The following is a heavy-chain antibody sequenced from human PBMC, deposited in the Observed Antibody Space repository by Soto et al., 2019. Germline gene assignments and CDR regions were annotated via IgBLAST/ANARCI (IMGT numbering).Heavy chain of an antibody. D-gene: IGHD1-1*01. CDR1: SNDA. CDR2: ISGSAGIT. V-gene: IGHV3-23*01. Sequence: SNDAMSWVRQAPGKGLEWVSGISGSAGITYYADSMKGRFTISRDNSKNTLYLQMNSLRAEDTAVYYCAKSPTRYNFDYWGQGTLVTVSS. J-gene: IGHJ4*02. CDR3: AKSPTRYNFDY.